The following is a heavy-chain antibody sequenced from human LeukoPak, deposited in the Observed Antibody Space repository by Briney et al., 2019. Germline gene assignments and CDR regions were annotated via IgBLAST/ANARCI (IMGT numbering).Heavy chain of an antibody. CDR2: ISAYNGNT. V-gene: IGHV1-18*01. Sequence: GASVKVSCKASGYTFTSYGISWVRQAPGQGLEWMGWISAYNGNTNYAQKLQGRVTMTTDTSTSTAYMELRSLRSDDTAVYYCARDRAGLYCDSSGYHDAFDIWGQGTMVTVSS. CDR1: GYTFTSYG. J-gene: IGHJ3*02. D-gene: IGHD3-22*01. CDR3: ARDRAGLYCDSSGYHDAFDI.